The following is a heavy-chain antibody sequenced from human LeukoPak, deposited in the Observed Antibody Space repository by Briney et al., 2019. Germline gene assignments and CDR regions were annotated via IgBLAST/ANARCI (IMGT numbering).Heavy chain of an antibody. V-gene: IGHV3-48*01. J-gene: IGHJ5*01. CDR2: ISSSSSTI. Sequence: PGGSLRLSCAASGFTFTSYSMNWVRQAPGKGLEWVSYISSSSSTIYYADSVKGRFTISRDNAKNSLYLQMNSLRAEDTAVYYCARANDILTGPNWFDSWGQGTLVTVSS. D-gene: IGHD3-9*01. CDR3: ARANDILTGPNWFDS. CDR1: GFTFTSYS.